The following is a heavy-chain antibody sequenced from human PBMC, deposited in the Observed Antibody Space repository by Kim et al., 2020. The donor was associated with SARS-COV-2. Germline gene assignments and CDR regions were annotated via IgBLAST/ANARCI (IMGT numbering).Heavy chain of an antibody. CDR1: GGSISGYY. V-gene: IGHV4-59*13. D-gene: IGHD5-12*01. CDR2: IYFSGST. J-gene: IGHJ4*02. CDR3: ARGVSSGYKHFDY. Sequence: SETLSLTCTVSGGSISGYYWTWIRQPPGKGLEWIGYIYFSGSTNYNPSLKSRVTISGDTSKNQFSLKLTSVTAADTAVYYCARGVSSGYKHFDYWGQGT.